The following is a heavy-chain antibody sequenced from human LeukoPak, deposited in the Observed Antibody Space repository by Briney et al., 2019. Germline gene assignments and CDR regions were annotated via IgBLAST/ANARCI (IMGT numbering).Heavy chain of an antibody. D-gene: IGHD3-16*01. CDR3: TKSRFYDYVWGGS. CDR1: GISIGDYA. J-gene: IGHJ5*02. CDR2: IRSKASGGTT. Sequence: GGSLRLSCTASGISIGDYAITWLRQAPGKGLEWVSVIRSKASGGTTHYAASVEGRFTISRDDSKSIGYLEMNSLKTEDTAVYYCTKSRFYDYVWGGSWGQGTLVTVSS. V-gene: IGHV3-49*03.